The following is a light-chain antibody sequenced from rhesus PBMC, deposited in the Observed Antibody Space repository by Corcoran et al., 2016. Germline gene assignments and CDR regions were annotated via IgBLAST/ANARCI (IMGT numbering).Light chain of an antibody. Sequence: DIQMTQSPSSLSASVGDRVTITCRASQTISNYLAWYQQKPGKVPKYLIYDASRLARGVPSRFSGSGSGTECPLTITSLQPEDFVSYYCQPRPRPPLTFGGGTKVEIK. J-gene: IGKJ4*01. CDR1: QTISNY. V-gene: IGKV1-44*02. CDR3: QPRPRPPLT. CDR2: DAS.